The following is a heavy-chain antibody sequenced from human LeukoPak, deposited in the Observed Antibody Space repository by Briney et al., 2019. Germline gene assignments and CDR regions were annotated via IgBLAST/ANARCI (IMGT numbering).Heavy chain of an antibody. CDR1: GTTFPSYG. D-gene: IGHD7-27*01. J-gene: IGHJ4*02. CDR2: ISAYNGNT. Sequence: ASVKVSCKASGTTFPSYGIAWLRKAPGKGLEWMGWISAYNGNTNYAQKLQGRVTMTTDTSTSTAYMELRSLRSDDTAAYYCARGSIWGDFGYWGQGTLVTVSS. CDR3: ARGSIWGDFGY. V-gene: IGHV1-18*01.